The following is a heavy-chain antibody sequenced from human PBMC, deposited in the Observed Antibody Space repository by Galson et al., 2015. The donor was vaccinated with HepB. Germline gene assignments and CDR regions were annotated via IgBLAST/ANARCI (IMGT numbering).Heavy chain of an antibody. CDR3: AASSSWPGYFDY. V-gene: IGHV3-53*01. D-gene: IGHD6-13*01. J-gene: IGHJ4*02. CDR2: IYSEGST. CDR1: GFTVSNNY. Sequence: SLRLSCAASGFTVSNNYMSWVRQAPGKGLEWVSVIYSEGSTYYADSVNGRFTISRDNSKNTRYLQMNSLRAEDTDVFYCAASSSWPGYFDYWGQGTLVTVSA.